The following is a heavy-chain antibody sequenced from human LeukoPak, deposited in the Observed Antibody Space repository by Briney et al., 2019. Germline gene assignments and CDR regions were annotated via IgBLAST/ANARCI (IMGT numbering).Heavy chain of an antibody. V-gene: IGHV4-34*01. CDR2: INHSGST. CDR3: ARGEWELAYYFDY. Sequence: SEPLSLTCAVYGGSFSGYYWSWIRQPPGKGLEWIGEINHSGSTNYNPSLKSRVTISVDTSKNQFSLKLSSVTAADTAVYYCARGEWELAYYFDYWGQGTLVTVSS. D-gene: IGHD1-26*01. CDR1: GGSFSGYY. J-gene: IGHJ4*02.